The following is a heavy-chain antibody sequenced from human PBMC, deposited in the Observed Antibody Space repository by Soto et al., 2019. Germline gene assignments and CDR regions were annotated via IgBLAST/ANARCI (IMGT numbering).Heavy chain of an antibody. Sequence: PSETLSLTCTVSGGSISSGGYYWSWIRQHPGKGLEWIGYIYYSWSTYYNPSLKSRVTISVDTSKNPFSLKLSSFTAADTAVYYCARDKWDSRGYSYGYDYYYYYYGMDVWGQGTTVTVSS. CDR1: GGSISSGGYY. J-gene: IGHJ6*02. CDR2: IYYSWST. V-gene: IGHV4-31*03. CDR3: ARDKWDSRGYSYGYDYYYYYYGMDV. D-gene: IGHD5-18*01.